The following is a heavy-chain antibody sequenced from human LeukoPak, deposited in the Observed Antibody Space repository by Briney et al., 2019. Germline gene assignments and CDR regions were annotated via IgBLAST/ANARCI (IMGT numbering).Heavy chain of an antibody. D-gene: IGHD3-16*02. CDR3: ARLGPPYYDYVWGSYRYSPYYYYYMDV. CDR1: GGSISSSPYY. V-gene: IGHV4-39*01. Sequence: PSETLSLTCTVSGGSISSSPYYWGWIRQPPGKGLEWIGNIYYSGSTYYNASLKTRVTISVDTSKNQFSLKLTSVTAADTAVYYCARLGPPYYDYVWGSYRYSPYYYYYMDVWGKGTTVTVSS. CDR2: IYYSGST. J-gene: IGHJ6*03.